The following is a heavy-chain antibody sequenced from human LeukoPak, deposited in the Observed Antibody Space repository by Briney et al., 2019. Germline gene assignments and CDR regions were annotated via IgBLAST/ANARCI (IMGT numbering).Heavy chain of an antibody. V-gene: IGHV4-30-4*08. CDR2: IHYSGST. CDR3: ARGLNYDFDAFDI. J-gene: IGHJ3*02. Sequence: PSQTLSLTCTVSGGSISTGDYYWSWIRQPPGRGLDWIGYIHYSGSTYYNPSLKSRVTISVDTSTNQFSLKLSSVTAADTAVYYCARGLNYDFDAFDIWGQGTMVTVSS. D-gene: IGHD3-3*01. CDR1: GGSISTGDYY.